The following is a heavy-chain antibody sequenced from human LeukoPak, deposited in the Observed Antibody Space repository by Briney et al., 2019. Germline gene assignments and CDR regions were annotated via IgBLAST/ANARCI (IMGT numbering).Heavy chain of an antibody. CDR1: GFTFSTYN. CDR3: AKDSGYSYGHGLDY. J-gene: IGHJ4*02. CDR2: MLSDGSNK. V-gene: IGHV3-33*06. Sequence: GGSLRLSCAASGFTFSTYNMHWVRQAPGKGLEWVALMLSDGSNKYHADSVKGRFTISRDNSKNALFMQMNSMRDEDTAVYYCAKDSGYSYGHGLDYWGQGTLVTVSS. D-gene: IGHD5-18*01.